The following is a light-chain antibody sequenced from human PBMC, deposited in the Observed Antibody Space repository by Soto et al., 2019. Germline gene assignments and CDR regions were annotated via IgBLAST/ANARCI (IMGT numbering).Light chain of an antibody. V-gene: IGKV1-9*01. Sequence: IQLTQSPPSLSASVGDRVTITCRASQGISTYLAWYQQKPGKAPKLLIYAASTLQSGVPSRFSGSGSGTDFTLTISSLQPEDFATYYCQQLNSFPSITFGQGTRLEIK. CDR1: QGISTY. CDR2: AAS. CDR3: QQLNSFPSIT. J-gene: IGKJ5*01.